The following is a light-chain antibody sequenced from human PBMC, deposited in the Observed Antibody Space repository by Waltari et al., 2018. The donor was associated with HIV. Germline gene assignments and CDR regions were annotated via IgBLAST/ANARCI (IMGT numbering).Light chain of an antibody. CDR2: EVS. V-gene: IGLV2-14*01. Sequence: QSALTQPASVSGSPGQSITISCTGTSSDVGGYNSVPWYQQHPGKAPKLMIYEVSTRPSGVSNRFSGSKSGNTASLTISGLQAEDEADYYCSSYTSSSTLVFGGGTKLTVL. CDR1: SSDVGGYNS. J-gene: IGLJ2*01. CDR3: SSYTSSSTLV.